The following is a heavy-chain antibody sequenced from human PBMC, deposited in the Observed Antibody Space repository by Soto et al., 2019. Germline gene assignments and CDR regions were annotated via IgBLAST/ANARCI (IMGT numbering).Heavy chain of an antibody. D-gene: IGHD3-10*01. CDR1: GFSLSTSGVG. V-gene: IGHV2-5*02. CDR3: AQCFIRGSLDY. CDR2: IYWDDDK. J-gene: IGHJ4*02. Sequence: QITLKESGPTLVKPTQTLTLTCTFSGFSLSTSGVGVGWIRQPPGKALEWLALIYWDDDKRYSPSLKSTLTXTXXNSKNQGVLTMTSIDPVDPATYYSAQCFIRGSLDYWGQGTLVTVSS.